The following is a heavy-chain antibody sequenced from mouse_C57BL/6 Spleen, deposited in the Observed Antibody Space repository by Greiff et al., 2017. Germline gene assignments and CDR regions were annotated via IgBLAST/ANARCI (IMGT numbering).Heavy chain of an antibody. D-gene: IGHD1-1*01. CDR1: GYTFTSYW. Sequence: QVQLQQSGAELVRPGTSVKLSCKASGYTFTSYWMHWVKQRPGQGLEWIGVIDPSDSYTNYNQKFKGKATLTVDTSSSTAYMQLSSLTSEDSAVYYCARVTTVVATRWYFDVWGTGTTVTVSS. V-gene: IGHV1-59*01. J-gene: IGHJ1*03. CDR2: IDPSDSYT. CDR3: ARVTTVVATRWYFDV.